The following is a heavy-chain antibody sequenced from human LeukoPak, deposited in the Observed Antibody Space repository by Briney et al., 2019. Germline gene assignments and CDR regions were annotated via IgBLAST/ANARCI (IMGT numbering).Heavy chain of an antibody. V-gene: IGHV4-59*08. Sequence: PSETLSLICTVSGGSMSSYYWIWIRQPPGKGLEWIGYISHSGSTNYNRSLKSRVTISVDTSKNQFSLKLSSVTAADPAVVYCARGLSCSGGSCYSGYYYYMDVWGKGTTVTVSS. CDR3: ARGLSCSGGSCYSGYYYYMDV. CDR2: ISHSGST. CDR1: GGSMSSYY. J-gene: IGHJ6*03. D-gene: IGHD2-15*01.